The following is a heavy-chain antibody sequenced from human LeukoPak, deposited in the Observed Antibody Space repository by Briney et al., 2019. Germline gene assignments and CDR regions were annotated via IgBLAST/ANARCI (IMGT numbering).Heavy chain of an antibody. Sequence: GESLKISCKGSGYTFSSYWIGWVRQMPGKGLEWMGVIYPGDSDARYGPSFQGQVTISADKSISTAYLQWSSLKASDTAKYYCARTRGYSYVFDYWGQGTLVTVSS. CDR3: ARTRGYSYVFDY. CDR2: IYPGDSDA. D-gene: IGHD5-18*01. J-gene: IGHJ4*02. V-gene: IGHV5-51*01. CDR1: GYTFSSYW.